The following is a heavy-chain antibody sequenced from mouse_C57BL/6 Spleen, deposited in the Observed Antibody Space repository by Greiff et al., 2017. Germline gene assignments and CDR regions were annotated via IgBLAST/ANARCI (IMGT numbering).Heavy chain of an antibody. CDR1: GFTFSSYG. J-gene: IGHJ3*01. D-gene: IGHD2-4*01. CDR2: ISSGGSYT. CDR3: ARPHYDYDGFAY. V-gene: IGHV5-6*01. Sequence: EVQGVESGGDLVKPGGSLKLSCAASGFTFSSYGMSWVRQTPDKRLEWVATISSGGSYTYYPDSVKGRFTISRDNAKNTLYLQMSSLKSEDTAMYYCARPHYDYDGFAYWGQGTLVTVSA.